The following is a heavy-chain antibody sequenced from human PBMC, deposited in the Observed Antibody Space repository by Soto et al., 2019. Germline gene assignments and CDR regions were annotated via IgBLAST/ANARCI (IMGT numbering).Heavy chain of an antibody. Sequence: GGSLRLSNAASGFTFRSYAMNWVRQTQEKGLEWVSSISSTSTYTHYADSVKGRFTISRDNANNSLFLQMNSLRAEDTAIYYWARDLALAGNYWGQGPLVTLSS. D-gene: IGHD6-19*01. J-gene: IGHJ4*02. CDR1: GFTFRSYA. CDR2: ISSTSTYT. CDR3: ARDLALAGNY. V-gene: IGHV3-21*01.